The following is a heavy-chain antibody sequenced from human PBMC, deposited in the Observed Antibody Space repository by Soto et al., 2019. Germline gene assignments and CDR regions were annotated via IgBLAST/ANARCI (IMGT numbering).Heavy chain of an antibody. D-gene: IGHD3-16*01. CDR1: GGTFSSDF. Sequence: QVQLVQSGAEVQKPGSSVKVSCKASGGTFSSDFISWVRQAPGQGLEWVGGTIASFGSANFAQKFQGRVTITADRFTSTVYMELSSLTSEDTATYYCARDQDSDNYVYAGSQEPYGMDVWGQGTTVTVSS. V-gene: IGHV1-69*06. CDR2: TIASFGSA. J-gene: IGHJ6*02. CDR3: ARDQDSDNYVYAGSQEPYGMDV.